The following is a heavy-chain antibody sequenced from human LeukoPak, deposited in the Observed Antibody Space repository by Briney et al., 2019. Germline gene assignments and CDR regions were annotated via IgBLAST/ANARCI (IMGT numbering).Heavy chain of an antibody. Sequence: PGGSLRLSCTASGFTFSHYGMHWVRQTPGKGLEWVALIWYDGSRKDYTDSVKGRFTISRDNARDSLFLEMNNLRVDDTAVYYCARDGGELWPLDEWGQGILVTVSS. J-gene: IGHJ4*02. CDR1: GFTFSHYG. D-gene: IGHD3-10*01. CDR2: IWYDGSRK. V-gene: IGHV3-33*01. CDR3: ARDGGELWPLDE.